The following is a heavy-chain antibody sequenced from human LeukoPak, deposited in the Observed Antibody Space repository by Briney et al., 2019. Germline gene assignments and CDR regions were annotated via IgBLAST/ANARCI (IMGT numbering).Heavy chain of an antibody. Sequence: PGGSLRLSCAASGFTFTTYSMNWVRQAPGQGLEWFSCISKSSTYIYYADTVKGRFTISRDNAKNSLYLQMNSLRVEDMAVYYCARGVDYYGSGSGNWFDPWGQGTLVTVSS. V-gene: IGHV3-21*01. D-gene: IGHD3-10*01. CDR2: ISKSSTYI. CDR1: GFTFTTYS. CDR3: ARGVDYYGSGSGNWFDP. J-gene: IGHJ5*02.